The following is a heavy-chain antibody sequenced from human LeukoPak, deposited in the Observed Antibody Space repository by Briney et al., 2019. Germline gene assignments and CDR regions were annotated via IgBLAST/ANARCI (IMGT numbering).Heavy chain of an antibody. D-gene: IGHD2-15*01. CDR2: IYGGGIT. CDR3: AGGGSCYGGTY. Sequence: GGSLRLSWAVSGLTVSTNYMTWVRQAPGKGLECVSVIYGGGITYYADSVKGRFTISRDNSKNTLYLQMNSLRAEDTAVYYCAGGGSCYGGTYWGQGALVTVSS. J-gene: IGHJ4*02. V-gene: IGHV3-66*02. CDR1: GLTVSTNY.